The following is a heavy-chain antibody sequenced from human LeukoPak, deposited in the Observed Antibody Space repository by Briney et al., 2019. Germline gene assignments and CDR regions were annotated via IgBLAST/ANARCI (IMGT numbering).Heavy chain of an antibody. CDR1: GGTFSSYA. D-gene: IGHD3-22*01. CDR3: ARGGYYYDSSGYYSFDY. Sequence: SVKVSCKASGGTFSSYAISWVRQAPGQGLEWMGGIIPIFGTANYAQKFQGRVTITADESTSTAYMELSSLRSEDTAVYYCARGGYYYDSSGYYSFDYWGQGTLVTVSS. V-gene: IGHV1-69*13. J-gene: IGHJ4*02. CDR2: IIPIFGTA.